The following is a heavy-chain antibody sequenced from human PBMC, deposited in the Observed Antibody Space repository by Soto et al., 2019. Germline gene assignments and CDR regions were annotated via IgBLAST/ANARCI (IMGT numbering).Heavy chain of an antibody. Sequence: SETLSLTFTVVSISTYYWNWIRQPPGKGLEWIGYIYYMGRTNYNPSLKSRVTMSIDTSKNQFSLKLSSVTAADTAVYYCARDPVGVTHFDYWGQGALVTVSS. J-gene: IGHJ4*02. CDR3: ARDPVGVTHFDY. CDR2: IYYMGRT. D-gene: IGHD1-26*01. V-gene: IGHV4-59*01. CDR1: SISTYY.